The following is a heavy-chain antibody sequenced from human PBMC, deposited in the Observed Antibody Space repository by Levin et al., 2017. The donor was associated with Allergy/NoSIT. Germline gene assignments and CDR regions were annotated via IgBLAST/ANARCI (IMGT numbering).Heavy chain of an antibody. CDR1: GINFSNAW. J-gene: IGHJ5*01. CDR2: IKSKIDGGTI. Sequence: GGSLRLSCEASGINFSNAWMNWVRQTPGKGLEWVGRIKSKIDGGTIEYAAPVKDRFIISRDDSKNTLFLHMNNLKTEDAAVYYCATEHDYGDYTNCFESWGQGTLVTVSS. CDR3: ATEHDYGDYTNCFES. V-gene: IGHV3-15*07. D-gene: IGHD4-17*01.